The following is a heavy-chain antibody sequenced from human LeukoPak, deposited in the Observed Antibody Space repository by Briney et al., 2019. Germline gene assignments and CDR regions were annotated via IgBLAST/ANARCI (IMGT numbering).Heavy chain of an antibody. CDR2: ISSSATYI. D-gene: IGHD1-26*01. CDR1: GFTFSSYS. J-gene: IGHJ4*02. V-gene: IGHV3-21*01. CDR3: STGAAGYVGASTFDY. Sequence: GGSLRLSCAASGFTFSSYSMNWVRQAPGKGLEWVSSISSSATYISYADSVRGRFTISRDNGKNSLYLQMNSLRAEDTAVYYCSTGAAGYVGASTFDYWGQGTLVTVSS.